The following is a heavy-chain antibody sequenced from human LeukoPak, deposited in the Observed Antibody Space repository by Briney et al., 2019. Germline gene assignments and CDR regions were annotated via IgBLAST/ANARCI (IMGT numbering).Heavy chain of an antibody. CDR1: GGSISNYY. J-gene: IGHJ4*02. CDR3: ARRYYFVSGSYYPFDF. Sequence: SETLSLTCTVSGGSISNYYWSWIRQPPGKGLEWMGCIHYSGTTYSNPSLKSRISISVDTSKSQFSLKLRSVTAADTAVYYCARRYYFVSGSYYPFDFWGQGTLVTVSS. V-gene: IGHV4-59*04. D-gene: IGHD3-10*01. CDR2: IHYSGTT.